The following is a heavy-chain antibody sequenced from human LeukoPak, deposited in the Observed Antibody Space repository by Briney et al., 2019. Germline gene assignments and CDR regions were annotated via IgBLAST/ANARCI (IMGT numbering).Heavy chain of an antibody. CDR3: ARVDSGSYVDY. D-gene: IGHD1-26*01. Sequence: PSQTLSLTCTVSGGSISSGSYYWSWIRQPAGKGLEWIGRIYTSGSTNYNPSLKSRVTISVDTSKNQFSLKLSSVTAADTAVYYCARVDSGSYVDYWGQGTLVTVSS. CDR1: GGSISSGSYY. J-gene: IGHJ4*02. CDR2: IYTSGST. V-gene: IGHV4-61*02.